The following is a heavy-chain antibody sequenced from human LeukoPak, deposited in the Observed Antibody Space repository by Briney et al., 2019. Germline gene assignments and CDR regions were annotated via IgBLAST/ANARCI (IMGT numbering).Heavy chain of an antibody. CDR2: INHSGST. CDR1: GGSFSGYY. CDR3: ASPMMGDYVWGSYRLLDV. Sequence: PSETLSLTCAVYGGSFSGYYWSWIRQPPGKGLEWIGEINHSGSTNYNPSLKSRVTISVDTSKNQFSLKLSSVTAADTAVYYCASPMMGDYVWGSYRLLDVWGKGTTVTISS. V-gene: IGHV4-34*01. D-gene: IGHD3-16*02. J-gene: IGHJ6*04.